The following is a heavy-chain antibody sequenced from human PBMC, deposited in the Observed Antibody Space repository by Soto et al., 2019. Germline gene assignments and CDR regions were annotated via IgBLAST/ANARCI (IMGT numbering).Heavy chain of an antibody. CDR3: ARVTHARDVLRYFDWLSEFDP. CDR1: GYTFTSYG. V-gene: IGHV1-18*01. J-gene: IGHJ5*02. D-gene: IGHD3-9*01. Sequence: ASVKVSCKASGYTFTSYGISWVRQAPGQGLEWMGWISAYNGNTNYAQKLQGRVTMTTDTSTSTAYMELSSLRSEDTAVYYCARVTHARDVLRYFDWLSEFDPWGQGTLVTVSS. CDR2: ISAYNGNT.